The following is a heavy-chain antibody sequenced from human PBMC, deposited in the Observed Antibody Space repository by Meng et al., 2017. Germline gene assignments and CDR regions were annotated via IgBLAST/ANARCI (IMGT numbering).Heavy chain of an antibody. V-gene: IGHV3-23*04. D-gene: IGHD6-19*01. J-gene: IGHJ4*02. CDR3: VFQPVAGTGYDY. CDR2: ISGSGGST. CDR1: GFTFGSYA. Sequence: EVQRVEAGGGLVQPGGSLRLSCAASGFTFGSYAMSWVRQAPGKGLEWVSAISGSGGSTYYADSVKGRFTISRDNSKNTLYLQMNSLRAEDTAVYYCVFQPVAGTGYDYWGQGTLVTVSS.